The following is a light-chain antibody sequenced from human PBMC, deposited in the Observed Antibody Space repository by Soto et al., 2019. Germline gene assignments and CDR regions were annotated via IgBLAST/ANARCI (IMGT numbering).Light chain of an antibody. V-gene: IGLV2-14*01. CDR2: AVS. Sequence: QSAVTQPASVSGSPGQSITISCTGTSSDVGASIFVSWYQQHPGKAPKLMIYAVSSRPSGVSYRFSGSKSGNTASLTISGLQAEDEADYYCSSCTTNSSYVFGTGTKVTVL. CDR3: SSCTTNSSYV. CDR1: SSDVGASIF. J-gene: IGLJ1*01.